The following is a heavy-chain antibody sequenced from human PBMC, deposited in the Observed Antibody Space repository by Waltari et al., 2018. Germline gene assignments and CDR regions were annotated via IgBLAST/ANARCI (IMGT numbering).Heavy chain of an antibody. Sequence: QITLKESGPTLVKPTQTLTLTCPFSGFSLSTTGVGVGWIRQPPGKALEWLALIYWDDDKRYSPSLKSKLTITKDTPKNQVVLTMTSMDPVDTATYYCAHNEAVKDAFNIWGQGAMVTVSS. CDR3: AHNEAVKDAFNI. D-gene: IGHD2-15*01. V-gene: IGHV2-5*02. J-gene: IGHJ3*02. CDR2: IYWDDDK. CDR1: GFSLSTTGVG.